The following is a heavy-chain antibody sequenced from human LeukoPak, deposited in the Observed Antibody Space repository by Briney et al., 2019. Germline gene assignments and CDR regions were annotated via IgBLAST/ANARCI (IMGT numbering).Heavy chain of an antibody. CDR1: GFTSSSYG. CDR2: IWYDGSNK. CDR3: ARDMSEYCGGDCPFDY. D-gene: IGHD2-21*02. Sequence: GGSLRLSCAASGFTSSSYGMHWVRQAPGKGLEWVAVIWYDGSNKYYADSVKGRFTISRDNSKNTLYLQMNSLRAEDTAVYYCARDMSEYCGGDCPFDYWGQGTLVTVSS. V-gene: IGHV3-33*01. J-gene: IGHJ4*02.